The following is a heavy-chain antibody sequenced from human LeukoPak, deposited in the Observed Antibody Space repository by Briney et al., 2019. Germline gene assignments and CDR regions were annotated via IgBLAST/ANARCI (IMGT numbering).Heavy chain of an antibody. D-gene: IGHD6-13*01. CDR3: TRGPGIAAAGLFDY. CDR1: GGSFSGYY. Sequence: SETLSLTCAVYGGSFSGYYWSWIRQPPGKGLEWIGEINHSGSTNYNPSLKSRVTISVDTSKNQFSLKLSSVTATDTAVYYCTRGPGIAAAGLFDYWGQGTLVTVSS. V-gene: IGHV4-34*01. J-gene: IGHJ4*02. CDR2: INHSGST.